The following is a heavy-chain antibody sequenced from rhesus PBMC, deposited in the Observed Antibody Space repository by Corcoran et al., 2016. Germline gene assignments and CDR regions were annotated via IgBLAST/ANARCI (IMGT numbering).Heavy chain of an antibody. D-gene: IGHD6-13*01. J-gene: IGHJ4*01. CDR3: ARYASDSSSDGCFDY. CDR1: GGSLSSYW. V-gene: IGHV4-80*01. CDR2: INGNSGST. Sequence: QLQLQESGPGLVKPSETLSLICAVSGGSLSSYWWSWIRQPLGKGLEWIGEINGNSGSTNYNPSPRRRVTISKDASKNQCSRKLNSVTAADTAVYYCARYASDSSSDGCFDYWGQGVLVTVSS.